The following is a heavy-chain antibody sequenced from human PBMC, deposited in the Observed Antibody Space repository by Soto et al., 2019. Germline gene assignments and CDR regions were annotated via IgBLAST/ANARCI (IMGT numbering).Heavy chain of an antibody. CDR2: IYYSGST. CDR3: ARSSPYCTNGVCRYYYYYYGMDV. V-gene: IGHV4-59*01. D-gene: IGHD2-8*01. J-gene: IGHJ6*02. Sequence: QVQLQESGPGLVKPSETLSLTCTVSGGSISSYYWSWIRQPPGKGLEWIGYIYYSGSTNYNPSLKSRVTISVDTSKNHFSLKLSSVTAADTAVYYCARSSPYCTNGVCRYYYYYYGMDVWGQGTTVTVSS. CDR1: GGSISSYY.